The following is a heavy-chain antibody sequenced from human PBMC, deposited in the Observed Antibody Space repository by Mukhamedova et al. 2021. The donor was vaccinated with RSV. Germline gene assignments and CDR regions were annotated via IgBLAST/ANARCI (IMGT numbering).Heavy chain of an antibody. Sequence: EYMGWINPNSAGTNYAQKFQGRVTMTRDTSISTAYMELSRLISDDTAVYYCARDVYYFGSGRRDAFNIWAQGTMVTVSS. CDR3: ARDVYYFGSGRRDAFNI. J-gene: IGHJ3*02. D-gene: IGHD3-10*01. V-gene: IGHV1-2*02. CDR2: INPNSAGT.